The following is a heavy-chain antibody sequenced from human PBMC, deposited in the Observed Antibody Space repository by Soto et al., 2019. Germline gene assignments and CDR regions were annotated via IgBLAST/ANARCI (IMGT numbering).Heavy chain of an antibody. J-gene: IGHJ4*02. V-gene: IGHV1-69*01. CDR2: IIPNFDTA. Sequence: QVQLVQSGTAMKKPGSSVKVSCKVSGGTFSSKGISWVRQAPGQGLEWMGAIIPNFDTANYAQKFQGRLTITADESTATAYMELSSLRTEDTAVYYCPRGIGTTWGVLDYWGQGTLVTVSS. D-gene: IGHD1-1*01. CDR1: GGTFSSKG. CDR3: PRGIGTTWGVLDY.